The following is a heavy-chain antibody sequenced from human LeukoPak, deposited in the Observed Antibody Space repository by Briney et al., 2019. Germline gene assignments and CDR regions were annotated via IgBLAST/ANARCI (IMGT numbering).Heavy chain of an antibody. D-gene: IGHD2-15*01. J-gene: IGHJ4*02. CDR1: GFIFSDYW. CDR3: ARDLGYCSGGSCYRYYFDY. Sequence: GGSLRLSCAASGFIFSDYWMSWVRQAPGKGLEWVANIKQDGSEKYYVDSVKGRFTISRDNAKNSLYLQMSSLRAEDTAVYYCARDLGYCSGGSCYRYYFDYWGQGTLVTVSS. V-gene: IGHV3-7*04. CDR2: IKQDGSEK.